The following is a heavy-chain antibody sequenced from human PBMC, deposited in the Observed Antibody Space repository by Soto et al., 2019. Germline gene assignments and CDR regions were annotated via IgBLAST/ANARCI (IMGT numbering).Heavy chain of an antibody. CDR2: IYYSGST. J-gene: IGHJ4*02. CDR1: GGSITGYY. Sequence: QLQLQESGPGLVKPSETLSLTCTVSGGSITGYYWSWIRQPPGKGLEWIGYIYYSGSTNYNPSLKSRVTISVDTSKNQFSLRLSSVTAADTAVYSCARRQYHRLEYWGQGILVTVSS. V-gene: IGHV4-59*01. D-gene: IGHD2-2*01. CDR3: ARRQYHRLEY.